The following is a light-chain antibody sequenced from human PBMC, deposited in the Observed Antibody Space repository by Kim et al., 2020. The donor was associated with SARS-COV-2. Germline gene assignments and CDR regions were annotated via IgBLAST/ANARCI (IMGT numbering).Light chain of an antibody. CDR2: EDN. J-gene: IGLJ2*01. CDR1: SSINTNDL. Sequence: NTITIVCAGTSSINTNDLMQSYLHRPNSAPITVIYEDNRIPSVFPDCFCGSSDSSSNSATLTISGLKAEDDSYYYCQSYDNSNLFGGGTQLTVL. CDR3: QSYDNSNL. V-gene: IGLV6-57*02.